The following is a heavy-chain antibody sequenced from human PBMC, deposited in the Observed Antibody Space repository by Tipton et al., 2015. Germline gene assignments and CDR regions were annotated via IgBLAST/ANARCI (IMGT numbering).Heavy chain of an antibody. Sequence: GLVKPSQTLSLTCGISGDSVSSDSAAWHWIRQSPSRGLEWLGRTYYRSKWYNDYAVSVKSRITINPDTSKNQFSLQLNSVTPEDTAVYYCARARGRHGGLFDSWGQGILVTVSS. CDR1: GDSVSSDSAA. CDR2: TYYRSKWYN. V-gene: IGHV6-1*01. CDR3: ARARGRHGGLFDS. D-gene: IGHD4-23*01. J-gene: IGHJ4*02.